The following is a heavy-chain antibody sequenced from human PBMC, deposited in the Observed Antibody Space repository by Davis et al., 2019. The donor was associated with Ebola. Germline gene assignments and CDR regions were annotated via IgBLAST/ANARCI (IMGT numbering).Heavy chain of an antibody. D-gene: IGHD5-12*01. CDR3: ARVDRGYDY. CDR2: ISSNGGST. CDR1: GFTFSNYA. Sequence: GESLNISCAASGFTFSNYAMHWVRQAPGKGLEYVSAISSNGGSTYHANSVKGRFTISRDNSKNTLYLQMGSLRAEDMAVYYCARVDRGYDYWGQGTLVTVSS. V-gene: IGHV3-64*01. J-gene: IGHJ4*02.